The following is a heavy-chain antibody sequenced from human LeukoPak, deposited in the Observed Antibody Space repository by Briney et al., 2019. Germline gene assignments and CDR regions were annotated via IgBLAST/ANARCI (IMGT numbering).Heavy chain of an antibody. Sequence: GGSLKLSCAAPGLSFSGSAMHWVRQASGRGLEWLGRIRSKANSYVTAYAASVNGRFIIPRDDSRNTAYLQMNSLQTEDTAVYYCTRHSDKYCSGAGCYVYNFYGMDVWGQGTTVTVSS. V-gene: IGHV3-73*01. J-gene: IGHJ6*02. CDR2: IRSKANSYVT. D-gene: IGHD2-15*01. CDR1: GLSFSGSA. CDR3: TRHSDKYCSGAGCYVYNFYGMDV.